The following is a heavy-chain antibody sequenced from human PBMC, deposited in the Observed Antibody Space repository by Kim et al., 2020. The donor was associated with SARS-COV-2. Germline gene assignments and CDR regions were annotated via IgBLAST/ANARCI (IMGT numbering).Heavy chain of an antibody. V-gene: IGHV3-30-3*01. J-gene: IGHJ6*02. CDR3: ARDLVWFGGYYSYAMDV. Sequence: GGSLRLSCAASGFTFSSYAMHWVRQAPGKGLEWVAVISYDGSNKYYADSVKGRFTISRDNSKNTLYLQMNSLRAEDTAVYYCARDLVWFGGYYSYAMDVWGQGTTVTVSS. D-gene: IGHD3-10*01. CDR1: GFTFSSYA. CDR2: ISYDGSNK.